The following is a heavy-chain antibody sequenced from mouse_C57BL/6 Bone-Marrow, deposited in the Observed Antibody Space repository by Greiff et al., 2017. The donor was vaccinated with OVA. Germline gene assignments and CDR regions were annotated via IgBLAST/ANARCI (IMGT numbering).Heavy chain of an antibody. J-gene: IGHJ3*01. D-gene: IGHD1-1*01. CDR1: GYTFTDYY. CDR3: ARSENLYYYGSSYPWFAY. V-gene: IGHV1-26*01. Sequence: EVKLQQSGPELVKPGASVKISCKASGYTFTDYYMNWVKQSHGKSLEWIGDINPNNGGTSYNQKFKGKATLTVDKSSSTAYMELRSLTSEDSAVYYCARSENLYYYGSSYPWFAYWGQGTLVTVSA. CDR2: INPNNGGT.